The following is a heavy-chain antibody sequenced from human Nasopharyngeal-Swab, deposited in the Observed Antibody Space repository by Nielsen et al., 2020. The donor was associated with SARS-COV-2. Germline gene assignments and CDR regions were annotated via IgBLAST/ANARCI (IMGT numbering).Heavy chain of an antibody. CDR3: ARVQVDDDFWTGYHFDY. CDR1: GGSMSSYY. V-gene: IGHV4-59*01. D-gene: IGHD3/OR15-3a*01. CDR2: VFNSGST. J-gene: IGHJ4*02. Sequence: GSLRLSSTVSGGSMSSYYWYWIRQPPGKGLEWIGYVFNSGSTEYSPSLKRRATQSVDTSNDQFSLKLSSVTAADTAVYFCARVQVDDDFWTGYHFDYWGQGTLVTVSS.